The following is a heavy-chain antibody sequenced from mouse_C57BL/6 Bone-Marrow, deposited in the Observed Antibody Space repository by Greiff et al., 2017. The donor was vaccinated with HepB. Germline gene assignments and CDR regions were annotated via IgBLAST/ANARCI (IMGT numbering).Heavy chain of an antibody. CDR2: IYPSDSET. Sequence: VKLQQPGAELVRPGSSVTLSCKASGYTFTSYWMDWVKQRPGQGLEWIGNIYPSDSETHYNQKFKDKATLTVDKSSSTAYMQLSSLTSEDSAVYYCARGLKGYWGQGTTLTVSS. CDR1: GYTFTSYW. V-gene: IGHV1-61*01. CDR3: ARGLKGY. D-gene: IGHD3-3*01. J-gene: IGHJ2*01.